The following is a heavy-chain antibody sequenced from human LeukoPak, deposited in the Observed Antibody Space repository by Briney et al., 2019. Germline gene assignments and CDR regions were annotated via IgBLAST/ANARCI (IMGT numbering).Heavy chain of an antibody. CDR3: ARNWNDEGGFDY. V-gene: IGHV1-69*06. Sequence: GASVKVSCKASGGTFSSYAISWVRQAPGQGLEWMGGIIPIFGTANYAQKFQGRVTITADKSTSTAYMELSSLRSEDTAVYYCARNWNDEGGFDYWGQGTLVTVSS. D-gene: IGHD1-1*01. CDR2: IIPIFGTA. J-gene: IGHJ4*02. CDR1: GGTFSSYA.